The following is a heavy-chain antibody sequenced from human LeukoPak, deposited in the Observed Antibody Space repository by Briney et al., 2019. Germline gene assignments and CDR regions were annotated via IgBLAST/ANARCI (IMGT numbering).Heavy chain of an antibody. Sequence: GGSLRLSCAASGFTVSSNYMSWVRQAPGKGLEWVSVIYSGGSAYYADSVKGRFTISRDNSKNTLYLQMNSLRAEDTAVYYCARDIGVGATTTFDYWGQGTLVTVSS. D-gene: IGHD1-26*01. CDR3: ARDIGVGATTTFDY. CDR2: IYSGGSA. J-gene: IGHJ4*02. CDR1: GFTVSSNY. V-gene: IGHV3-66*01.